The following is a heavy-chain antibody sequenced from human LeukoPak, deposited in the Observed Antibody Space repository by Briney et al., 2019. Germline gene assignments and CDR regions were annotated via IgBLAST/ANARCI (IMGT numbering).Heavy chain of an antibody. V-gene: IGHV1-18*01. D-gene: IGHD2-2*01. CDR1: DYTLTSYG. J-gene: IGHJ4*02. Sequence: ASVKVSCKTSDYTLTSYGIIWVRQAPVQGLDRMAWISAYNGNTNYAQKLQGRVNMTTDTSTSTAYMELRSLRSDDTAVYYCARDGAYQLPYYFHYWAQGTLVTVS. CDR2: ISAYNGNT. CDR3: ARDGAYQLPYYFHY.